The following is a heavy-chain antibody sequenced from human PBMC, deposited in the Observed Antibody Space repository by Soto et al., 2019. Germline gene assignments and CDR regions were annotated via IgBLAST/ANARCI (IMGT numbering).Heavy chain of an antibody. D-gene: IGHD3-10*01. CDR1: GYTFTSYG. J-gene: IGHJ6*02. Sequence: AASVKVSCKASGYTFTSYGISWVRQAPGQGLEWMGWISAYNGNTNYAQKLQGRVTMTTDTSTSTAYMELRSLRSDDTAVYYCARDHYYGSGSYYPAYYYYGMDVWGQGTTVTVSS. CDR2: ISAYNGNT. CDR3: ARDHYYGSGSYYPAYYYYGMDV. V-gene: IGHV1-18*01.